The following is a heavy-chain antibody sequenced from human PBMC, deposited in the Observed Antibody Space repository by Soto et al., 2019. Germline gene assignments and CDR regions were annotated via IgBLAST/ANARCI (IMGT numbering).Heavy chain of an antibody. V-gene: IGHV4-4*07. Sequence: SEAVSGTCTVPGGSSSGLYWSWVRQPAGKGLEWIGRIYSSGTTKYNPSLRNRVTMSVDTSTDQYSLNLASMTAADTAVYFCARGPFCGDDCYFDVWGPGTPVPVSP. CDR3: ARGPFCGDDCYFDV. CDR1: GGSSSGLY. D-gene: IGHD2-21*01. CDR2: IYSSGTT. J-gene: IGHJ2*01.